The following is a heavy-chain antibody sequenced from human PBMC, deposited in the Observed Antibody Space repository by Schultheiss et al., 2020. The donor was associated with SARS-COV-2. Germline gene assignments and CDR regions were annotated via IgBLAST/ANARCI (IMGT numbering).Heavy chain of an antibody. CDR2: IYYSGST. CDR1: GGSISSYY. V-gene: IGHV4-59*01. Sequence: SETLSLTCTVSGGSISSYYWSWIRQPAGKGLEWIGYIYYSGSTNYNPSLKSRVTISVDTSKNQFSLKLSSVTAADTAVYYCARGDVAAAGYYFDYWGQGTLVTVSS. D-gene: IGHD6-13*01. CDR3: ARGDVAAAGYYFDY. J-gene: IGHJ4*02.